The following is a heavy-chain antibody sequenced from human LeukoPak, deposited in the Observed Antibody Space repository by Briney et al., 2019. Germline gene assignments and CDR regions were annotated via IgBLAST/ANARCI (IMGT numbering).Heavy chain of an antibody. CDR1: GYTLTELS. CDR2: FDPGDGET. CDR3: ATAPGEASLDYGMDV. V-gene: IGHV1-24*01. D-gene: IGHD3-16*01. J-gene: IGHJ6*02. Sequence: ASVKVSCKVSGYTLTELSMHWVRQAPGKGLEWMGGFDPGDGETIYAQKFQGRVTMTEDTSTDTAYMELSSLRSEDTAVYYCATAPGEASLDYGMDVWGQGTTVTVSS.